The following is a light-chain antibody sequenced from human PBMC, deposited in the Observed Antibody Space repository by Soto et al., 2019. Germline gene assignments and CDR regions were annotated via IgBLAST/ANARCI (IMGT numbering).Light chain of an antibody. Sequence: DIQMTQSPSTLSASVGERVTITCRASQRISNWLAWFQQKPGKAPKLLIYDASNLESGVPSRFSGSGSATEFTLTISSLQPDDFATYYCHQYYSYVYTFGQGTKVEIK. V-gene: IGKV1-5*01. CDR2: DAS. CDR3: HQYYSYVYT. J-gene: IGKJ2*01. CDR1: QRISNW.